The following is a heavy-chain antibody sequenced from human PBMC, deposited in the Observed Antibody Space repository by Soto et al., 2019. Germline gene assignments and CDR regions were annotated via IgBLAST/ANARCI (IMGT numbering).Heavy chain of an antibody. Sequence: PSETLSLTCAVYGGSFSGYYWSWIRQPPGKGLEWIGEINHSGSTNYNPSLKSRVTISVDTSKNQFSLKLSSVTAADTAVYYCAGDIVATNHHWFDTWGQGTLVTVSS. CDR1: GGSFSGYY. CDR3: AGDIVATNHHWFDT. D-gene: IGHD5-12*01. CDR2: INHSGST. V-gene: IGHV4-34*01. J-gene: IGHJ5*02.